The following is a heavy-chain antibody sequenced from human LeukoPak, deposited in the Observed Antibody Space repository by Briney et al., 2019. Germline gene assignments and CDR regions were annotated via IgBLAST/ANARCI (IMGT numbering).Heavy chain of an antibody. CDR3: ARDYYDPP. Sequence: GASVKVSCKASGYTFTSYGISWVRQAPGHGLEWMGWVSGSNGDTKYPQKLQGRVTMTTDTSTSTAYMGLRSLRSDDTAVYYCARDYYDPPWGQGTLVTVSS. D-gene: IGHD3-22*01. CDR1: GYTFTSYG. V-gene: IGHV1-18*01. CDR2: VSGSNGDT. J-gene: IGHJ5*02.